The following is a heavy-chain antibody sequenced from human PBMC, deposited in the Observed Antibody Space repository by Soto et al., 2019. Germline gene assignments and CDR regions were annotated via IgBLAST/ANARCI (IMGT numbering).Heavy chain of an antibody. V-gene: IGHV4-39*01. D-gene: IGHD3-22*01. CDR3: ARRLYYDSSGFEGGGMDV. Sequence: SSETLSLTCTVSGGSISSSSYYWGWIRQPPGKGLEWIGSIYYSGSTCYNPSLKSRVTISVDTSKNQFSLKLSSVTAADTAVYYCARRLYYDSSGFEGGGMDVWGQGTTVT. J-gene: IGHJ6*02. CDR1: GGSISSSSYY. CDR2: IYYSGST.